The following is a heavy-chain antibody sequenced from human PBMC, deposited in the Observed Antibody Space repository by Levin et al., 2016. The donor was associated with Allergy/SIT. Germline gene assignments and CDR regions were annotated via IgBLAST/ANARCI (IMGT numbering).Heavy chain of an antibody. CDR1: GFTYSIYW. CDR3: ARGNYYGMDV. J-gene: IGHJ6*02. CDR2: INSDGSST. Sequence: GESLKISCAASGFTYSIYWMDWVRQAPGKGLVWVSGINSDGSSTSYADSVKGRFTISRDNAKNTLYLQMNSLRAEDTAVYYCARGNYYGMDVWGQGTTVTVSS. V-gene: IGHV3-74*01.